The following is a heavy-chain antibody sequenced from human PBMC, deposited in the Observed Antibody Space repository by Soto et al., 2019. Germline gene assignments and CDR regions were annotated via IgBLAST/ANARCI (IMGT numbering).Heavy chain of an antibody. D-gene: IGHD6-13*01. V-gene: IGHV3-30*18. CDR2: ISYDGGNE. CDR1: GFSFSTYG. J-gene: IGHJ5*02. CDR3: AKDSSVVAAGSGGWFAP. Sequence: QVQLVQSGGGVVQPGTSLRLSGAASGFSFSTYGMHWVRQAPGKGLEWVATISYDGGNEYYVDSAKGRFTVSRDNSKNTLYLQMNSLRPEDTAVYYCAKDSSVVAAGSGGWFAPWGQGTLVIVSS.